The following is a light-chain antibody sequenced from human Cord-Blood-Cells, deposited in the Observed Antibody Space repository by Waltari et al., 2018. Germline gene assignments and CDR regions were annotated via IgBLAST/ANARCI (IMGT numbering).Light chain of an antibody. Sequence: QSALTQPASVSGSPGQSITISCTGTSSDVGSYNLVSWYQQHPGKAPKLIIYEGSKRPSGVSNRFSCSKSGNTASLTISGLQAEDEADYYCCSYAGSSTLGVFGGGTKLTVL. J-gene: IGLJ2*01. V-gene: IGLV2-23*01. CDR3: CSYAGSSTLGV. CDR1: SSDVGSYNL. CDR2: EGS.